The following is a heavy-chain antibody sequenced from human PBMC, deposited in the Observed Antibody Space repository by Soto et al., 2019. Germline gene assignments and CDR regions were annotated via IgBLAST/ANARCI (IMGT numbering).Heavy chain of an antibody. CDR3: ARDKGYCSDTSCPDFDY. D-gene: IGHD2-15*01. J-gene: IGHJ4*02. CDR2: VIPNLGVT. Sequence: QVQLVQSGAEVKKPGSSVKVSCKASGGTLSSYTFSWVRQAPGQGLEWMGRVIPNLGVTNCAKKFQGRFTIGVDTSTSTAYMELNSLRYEDTAVYYCARDKGYCSDTSCPDFDYWGQGTPVTVSS. V-gene: IGHV1-69*08. CDR1: GGTLSSYT.